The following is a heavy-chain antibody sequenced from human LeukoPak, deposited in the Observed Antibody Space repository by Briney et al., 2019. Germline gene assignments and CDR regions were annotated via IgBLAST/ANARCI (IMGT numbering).Heavy chain of an antibody. CDR2: IDPSDSYT. J-gene: IGHJ5*02. V-gene: IGHV5-10-1*01. D-gene: IGHD3-10*01. CDR3: ARLPPMVRGYDWFDP. CDR1: GYSFTSYW. Sequence: GGSLKISFKGSGYSFTSYWISWGRQMPGKGVGGMGRIDPSDSYTNYSPSFQGHVTISADKSISTAYLQWSSLKASDTAMYYCARLPPMVRGYDWFDPWGQGTLVTVSS.